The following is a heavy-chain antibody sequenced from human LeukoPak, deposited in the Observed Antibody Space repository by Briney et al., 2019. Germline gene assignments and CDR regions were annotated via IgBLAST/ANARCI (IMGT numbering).Heavy chain of an antibody. CDR1: GFTFSSYG. CDR2: IWYDGGNK. D-gene: IGHD5-12*01. J-gene: IGHJ4*02. V-gene: IGHV3-33*06. CDR3: AKGQSGYDLDY. Sequence: PGGSLRLSCAASGFTFSSYGMHWVRQAPGKGLEWVAVIWYDGGNKYYADSVKGRFTISRDNSKNTLYLQMNSLRAEDTAVYYCAKGQSGYDLDYWGQGTLVTVSS.